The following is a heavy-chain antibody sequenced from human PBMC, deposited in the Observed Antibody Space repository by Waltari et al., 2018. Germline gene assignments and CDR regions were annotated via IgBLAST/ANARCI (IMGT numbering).Heavy chain of an antibody. J-gene: IGHJ5*02. CDR2: IYTSGST. V-gene: IGHV4-61*02. D-gene: IGHD3-10*01. CDR1: GASNRSGSYY. Sequence: QVQLQESGPGLVKPSQTMSLTCPVSGASNRSGSYYWSWTRPPAGKGPEWIGRIYTSGSTNYNPSLKSRVTISVYTSKNQFSLKLSSVTAADTAVYYCARAGVWFGEGWFDPWGQGTLVTVSS. CDR3: ARAGVWFGEGWFDP.